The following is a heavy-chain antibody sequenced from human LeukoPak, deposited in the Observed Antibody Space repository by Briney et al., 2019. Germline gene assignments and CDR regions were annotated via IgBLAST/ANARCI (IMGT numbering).Heavy chain of an antibody. CDR3: AKGGSRWVQLPPRGWFDP. D-gene: IGHD2-2*01. CDR2: ISGSGGST. J-gene: IGHJ5*02. Sequence: GGSLRLSCAASGFTFSSYAMSWVRQAPGKGLEWVSAISGSGGSTYYADSVKGRFTISRDNSKNTLYLQMNSLRAEDTAVYYCAKGGSRWVQLPPRGWFDPWGQGTLVTVSS. V-gene: IGHV3-23*01. CDR1: GFTFSSYA.